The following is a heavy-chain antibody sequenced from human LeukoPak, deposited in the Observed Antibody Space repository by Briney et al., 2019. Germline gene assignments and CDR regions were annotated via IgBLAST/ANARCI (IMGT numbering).Heavy chain of an antibody. CDR3: ATDQRRGYYYAA. V-gene: IGHV1-24*01. Sequence: ASVKVSCKVSGYTLTELSMHWVRQAPGKGLEWMGGFDPEDGETIYAQKFQGRVTMTEDTSTDTAYMELSSLRSEDTAVYYCATDQRRGYYYAAWGQGTPVTVSS. D-gene: IGHD3-22*01. CDR2: FDPEDGET. CDR1: GYTLTELS. J-gene: IGHJ4*02.